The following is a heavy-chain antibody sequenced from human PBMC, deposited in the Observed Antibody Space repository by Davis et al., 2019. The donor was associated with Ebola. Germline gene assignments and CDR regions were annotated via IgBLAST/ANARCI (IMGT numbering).Heavy chain of an antibody. D-gene: IGHD3-3*01. CDR1: GFTFSNAW. CDR3: TRGGRNYDGFDY. CDR2: IKSKTDGGTT. Sequence: GESLKISCAASGFTFSNAWMNWVRQAPGKGLEWVGRIKSKTDGGTTDYAAPVKGRFTISRDDSKNTLYLQMNSLKTEDTAMYYCTRGGRNYDGFDYWGQGTLVTVSS. V-gene: IGHV3-15*07. J-gene: IGHJ4*02.